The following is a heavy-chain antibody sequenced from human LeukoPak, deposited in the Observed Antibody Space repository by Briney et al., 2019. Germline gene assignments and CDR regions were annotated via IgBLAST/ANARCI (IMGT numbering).Heavy chain of an antibody. V-gene: IGHV1-69*04. CDR2: IIPILGIA. Sequence: GPSVKVSCKASGGTFSSYAISWVRQAPGQGLEWMGRIIPILGIANYAQKFQGRVTITADKSTSTAYMELSSLRSEDTAVYYCARETGGSGSYLYNWFDPWGPGTLVTVSS. CDR3: ARETGGSGSYLYNWFDP. D-gene: IGHD3-10*01. CDR1: GGTFSSYA. J-gene: IGHJ5*02.